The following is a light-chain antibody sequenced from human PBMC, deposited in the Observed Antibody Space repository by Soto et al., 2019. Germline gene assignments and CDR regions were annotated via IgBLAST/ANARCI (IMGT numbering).Light chain of an antibody. J-gene: IGKJ1*01. CDR1: QSVSSN. V-gene: IGKV3-15*01. CDR3: RQYNNWPPPWT. CDR2: GAS. Sequence: EIVMTQSPATLSVSPGERATLSCRASQSVSSNLAWYQQKPGQAPRLLIYGASTRATGIPARFSGSGSGTEFTLTISSLQSEDFAVYYCRQYNNWPPPWTFGQGTKVEIK.